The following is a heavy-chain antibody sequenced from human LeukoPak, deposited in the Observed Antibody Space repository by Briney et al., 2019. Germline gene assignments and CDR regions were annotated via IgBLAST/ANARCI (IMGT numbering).Heavy chain of an antibody. Sequence: ASVKVSCTVSGYTLTELSMHWVRQAPGKGLEWMGGFDPEDGETIYAQKFQGRVTMTEDTSTDTAYMELSSLRSEDTAVYYCATNYYDSSSNFDYWGQGTLVTVSS. CDR2: FDPEDGET. D-gene: IGHD3-22*01. V-gene: IGHV1-24*01. J-gene: IGHJ4*02. CDR1: GYTLTELS. CDR3: ATNYYDSSSNFDY.